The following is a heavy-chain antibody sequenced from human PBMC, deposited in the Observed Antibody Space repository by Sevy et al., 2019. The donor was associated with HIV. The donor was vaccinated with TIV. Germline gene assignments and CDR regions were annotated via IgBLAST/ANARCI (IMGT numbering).Heavy chain of an antibody. D-gene: IGHD3-22*01. Sequence: SETLSLTCAVYGGSFSGYYWSWIRRPPVKGLEWIGELNHSGSTNHNPSLKSRVTMSVDTSKNQFSLKLSSVTAADTAVYYCASSQPTYYYDSSGYATPYFDYWGQGTLVTVSS. V-gene: IGHV4-34*01. CDR1: GGSFSGYY. CDR3: ASSQPTYYYDSSGYATPYFDY. CDR2: LNHSGST. J-gene: IGHJ4*02.